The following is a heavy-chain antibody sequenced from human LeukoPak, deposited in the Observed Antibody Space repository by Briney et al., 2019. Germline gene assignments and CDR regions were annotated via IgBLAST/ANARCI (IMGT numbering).Heavy chain of an antibody. Sequence: PGGSLRLSCAASGFTFSSYGMHWVRQAPGKGLEWVAVIWYDGSNKYYADSVKGRFTISRDNSKNTLYLQMNSLRAEDTAVYYCARSLPLGSSWYPSTYFDYWGQGTLVTVSS. CDR3: ARSLPLGSSWYPSTYFDY. V-gene: IGHV3-33*01. D-gene: IGHD6-13*01. J-gene: IGHJ4*02. CDR1: GFTFSSYG. CDR2: IWYDGSNK.